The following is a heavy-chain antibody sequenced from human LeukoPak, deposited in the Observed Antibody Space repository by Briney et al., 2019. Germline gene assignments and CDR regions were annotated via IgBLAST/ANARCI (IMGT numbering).Heavy chain of an antibody. CDR2: ISAYNGNT. Sequence: ASVKVSCKASGYTFADYYIHWVRQAPGQGLEWMGWISAYNGNTNYAQKLQGRVTMTRDTSISTANMELSSLRSEDTAVYYCARGPRVGATTHDPWGQGTLVTVSP. CDR1: GYTFADYY. V-gene: IGHV1-2*02. J-gene: IGHJ5*02. CDR3: ARGPRVGATTHDP. D-gene: IGHD1-26*01.